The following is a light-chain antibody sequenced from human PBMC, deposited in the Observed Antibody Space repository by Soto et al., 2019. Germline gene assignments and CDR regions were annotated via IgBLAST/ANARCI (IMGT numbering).Light chain of an antibody. CDR3: QQSYSTPLT. CDR2: DAS. Sequence: DIQMTQSPSTLSXSXGDRXTITCRASQSISSWLAWYQQKPGKAPKLLIYDASSLESGVPSRFSGSGSGTEFTLTISSLQPDDFATYYCQQSYSTPLTFGGGTKVDIK. V-gene: IGKV1-5*01. CDR1: QSISSW. J-gene: IGKJ4*01.